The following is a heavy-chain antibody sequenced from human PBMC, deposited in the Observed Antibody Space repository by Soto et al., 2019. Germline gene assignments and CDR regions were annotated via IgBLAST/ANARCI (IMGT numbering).Heavy chain of an antibody. V-gene: IGHV6-1*01. CDR2: TYYRSKWNS. J-gene: IGHJ4*02. Sequence: QVQLHRSGPGLVKPSQTLSLTCAISGDSVSRTSDAWNWIRQSPSRGLEWLGRTYYRSKWNSDYAVSVRGRITINPDTSKSQFSLQLNSVTPEDTAVYYCVRGQFSAFDCWGQGTLVTVSS. CDR1: GDSVSRTSDA. CDR3: VRGQFSAFDC.